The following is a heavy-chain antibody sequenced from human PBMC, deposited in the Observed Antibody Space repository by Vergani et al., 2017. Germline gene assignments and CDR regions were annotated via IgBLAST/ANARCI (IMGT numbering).Heavy chain of an antibody. CDR3: ARRYCSSTSCYYFDY. V-gene: IGHV3-30*03. Sequence: QVQLVESGGGVVQPGRSLRLSCAASGFTFSSYGMHWVRQAPGKGLEWVAVISYDGSNKYYADSVKGRFTISRDNSKNTLYLQMGSLRAEDMAVYYCARRYCSSTSCYYFDYWGQGTLVTVSS. CDR1: GFTFSSYG. CDR2: ISYDGSNK. D-gene: IGHD2-2*01. J-gene: IGHJ4*02.